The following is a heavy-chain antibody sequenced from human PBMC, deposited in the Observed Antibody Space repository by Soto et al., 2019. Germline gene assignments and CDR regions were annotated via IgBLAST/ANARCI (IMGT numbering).Heavy chain of an antibody. CDR2: IYYSGST. CDR1: GGSVSSGSYY. J-gene: IGHJ4*02. V-gene: IGHV4-61*01. CDR3: ASLYYDSSGYYPLFDY. D-gene: IGHD3-22*01. Sequence: SETLSLTCTVSGGSVSSGSYYWSWIRQPPGKGLEWIGYIYYSGSTNYNPSLKSRVTISVNTSKNQFSLKLSSVTAADTAVYYCASLYYDSSGYYPLFDYWGQGTLVTVSS.